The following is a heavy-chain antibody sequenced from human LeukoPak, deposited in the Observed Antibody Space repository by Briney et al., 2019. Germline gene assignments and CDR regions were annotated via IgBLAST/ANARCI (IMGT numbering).Heavy chain of an antibody. Sequence: SGTLSLTCAVSGGSISSSNWWSWVRQPPGKGLEWIGEIYHSGSTNYNPSLKSRVNISVDKSKNQFSLKLSSVTAADTAVYYCARGDYDFWSGNWRFDTWGQGTLVTVSS. V-gene: IGHV4-4*02. CDR2: IYHSGST. CDR1: GGSISSSNW. J-gene: IGHJ4*02. CDR3: ARGDYDFWSGNWRFDT. D-gene: IGHD3-3*01.